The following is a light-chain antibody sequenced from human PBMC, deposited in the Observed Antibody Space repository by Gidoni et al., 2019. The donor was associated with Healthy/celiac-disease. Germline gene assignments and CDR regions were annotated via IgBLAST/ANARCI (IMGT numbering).Light chain of an antibody. CDR2: LGS. CDR3: MQAIQTPPS. J-gene: IGKJ4*01. Sequence: DIVMTQSPLSLPVTPGEPASISCRSSQSLLHSNGYNYLDWYLQKQGQSPQLLIYLGSNRASGVPDRFSGSGSGTDFTLKISRVEAEDVGVYYCMQAIQTPPSFGGGTKVEIK. V-gene: IGKV2-28*01. CDR1: QSLLHSNGYNY.